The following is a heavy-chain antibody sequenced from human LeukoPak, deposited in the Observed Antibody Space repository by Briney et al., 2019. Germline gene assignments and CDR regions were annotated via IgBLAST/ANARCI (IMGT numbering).Heavy chain of an antibody. CDR1: GGSISSGSYY. CDR2: IYTSGST. CDR3: ARDEAFDI. J-gene: IGHJ3*02. Sequence: PSETLSLTCTVSGGSISSGSYYWSWIRQPAGKGLEWIGRIYTSGSTNYNPSLKSRVTISVDTSKNQFSLKLSSVTAADTAVYYCARDEAFDIWGQGTMVTVSS. V-gene: IGHV4-61*02.